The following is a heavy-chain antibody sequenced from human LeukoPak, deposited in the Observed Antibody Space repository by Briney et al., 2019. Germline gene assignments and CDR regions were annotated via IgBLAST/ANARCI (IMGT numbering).Heavy chain of an antibody. CDR3: ARARFVFGRGVIFDY. D-gene: IGHD3-10*01. Sequence: SETLSLTCTVSGGSISSHFWSWIRQPPGKRLEWIGYIYYSGSTNYNPSLKSRVTISVDTSKNQFSLKLSSVTAADTAVYYCARARFVFGRGVIFDYWGQGTLVTVSS. J-gene: IGHJ4*02. V-gene: IGHV4-59*11. CDR2: IYYSGST. CDR1: GGSISSHF.